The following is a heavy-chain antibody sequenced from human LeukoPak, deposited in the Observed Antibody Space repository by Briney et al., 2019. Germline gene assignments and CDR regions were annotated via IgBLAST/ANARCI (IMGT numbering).Heavy chain of an antibody. CDR2: ISYDGSNK. D-gene: IGHD3-3*01. CDR3: ARPYLEWLYNWFDP. CDR1: GFTFSSYW. V-gene: IGHV3-30*03. J-gene: IGHJ5*02. Sequence: GSLRLSCAASGFTFSSYWMNWVRQAPGKGLEWVAVISYDGSNKYYADSVKGRFTISRDNSKNTLYLQMNSLRAEDTAVYYCARPYLEWLYNWFDPWGQGTLVTVSS.